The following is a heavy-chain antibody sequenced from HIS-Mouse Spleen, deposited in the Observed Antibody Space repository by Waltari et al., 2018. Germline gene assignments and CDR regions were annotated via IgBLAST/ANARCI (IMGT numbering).Heavy chain of an antibody. CDR3: AKEYSSSHNWFDP. J-gene: IGHJ5*02. V-gene: IGHV3-30*18. CDR2: ISYDGSNK. D-gene: IGHD6-13*01. CDR1: GIPFFSFG. Sequence: QVQLVVSGRGSVHPGRSLMPSGGAFGIPFFSFGMHWGPQAPGKGLEWVAVISYDGSNKYYADSVKGRFTISRDNSKNTLYLQMNSLRAEDTAVYYCAKEYSSSHNWFDPWGQGTLVTVSS.